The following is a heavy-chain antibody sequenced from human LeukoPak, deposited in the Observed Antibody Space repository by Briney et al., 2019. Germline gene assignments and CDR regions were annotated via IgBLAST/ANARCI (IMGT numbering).Heavy chain of an antibody. D-gene: IGHD2-15*01. Sequence: GGTLRLSCAASGITFSSYGMSWVRQAPGKGLGWVSSISSTGGTTYYADSVKGRFTISRDNSKNTLYLQMNSLRAEDTAIYYCAKNGDRGAYCTGGTCYPYFYYYMDVWGKGTTVTI. J-gene: IGHJ6*03. CDR1: GITFSSYG. CDR3: AKNGDRGAYCTGGTCYPYFYYYMDV. CDR2: ISSTGGTT. V-gene: IGHV3-23*01.